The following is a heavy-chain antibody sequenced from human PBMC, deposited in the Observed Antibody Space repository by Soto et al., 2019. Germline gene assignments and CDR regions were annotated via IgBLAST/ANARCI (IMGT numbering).Heavy chain of an antibody. CDR2: IYSGGST. V-gene: IGHV3-53*01. Sequence: EVQLVESGGGLIQPGGSLRLSCAASGFTVSSNYMTWVRQAPGKGLEWVSAIYSGGSTYYADSVKGGFTISRDNSKNTLYVQMNSRGAEDKAVYYCARARSAGAGHFDYWGLGTLVTVSS. D-gene: IGHD6-13*01. J-gene: IGHJ4*02. CDR3: ARARSAGAGHFDY. CDR1: GFTVSSNY.